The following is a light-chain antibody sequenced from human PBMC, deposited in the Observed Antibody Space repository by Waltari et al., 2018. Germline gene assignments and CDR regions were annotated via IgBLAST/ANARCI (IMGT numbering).Light chain of an antibody. J-gene: IGLJ2*01. CDR2: QNN. Sequence: SYELPQPPSVSVSPGQTASLTCPGSTLGDKSACWYQQKPGQSPVLFIYQNNKRPSGIPERFSGSNSGNTATLTISGTQAMDEADYYCQAWDSSTVVFGGGTKLTVL. V-gene: IGLV3-1*01. CDR1: TLGDKS. CDR3: QAWDSSTVV.